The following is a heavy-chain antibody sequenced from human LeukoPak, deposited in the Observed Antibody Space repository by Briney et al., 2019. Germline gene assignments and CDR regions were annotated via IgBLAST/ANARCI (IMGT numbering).Heavy chain of an antibody. CDR3: ARLGKTVWKEGVVPAAIQWWDWFDP. J-gene: IGHJ5*02. Sequence: GESLKISCKGSGYSFTSYWIGWVRQKPGKGLEWMGIIYPGDSDTRYSPSFQGQVTISADKSISTAYLQWSSLKASDTAMYYCARLGKTVWKEGVVPAAIQWWDWFDPWAREPWSPSPQ. D-gene: IGHD2-2*01. CDR2: IYPGDSDT. V-gene: IGHV5-51*01. CDR1: GYSFTSYW.